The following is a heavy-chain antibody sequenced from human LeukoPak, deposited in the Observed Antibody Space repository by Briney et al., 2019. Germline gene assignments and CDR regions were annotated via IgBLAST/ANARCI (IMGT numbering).Heavy chain of an antibody. V-gene: IGHV5-51*01. Sequence: GESLKISCKGSGYSFATYWIGWVRQMPGKGLECMGIIYPGDSDIRYSPSFQGQVTISADKSISTAYLQWSSLKASDTAMYYCARLTAAHWYFDLWGRGTLVTVSS. J-gene: IGHJ2*01. CDR1: GYSFATYW. CDR2: IYPGDSDI. CDR3: ARLTAAHWYFDL. D-gene: IGHD6-13*01.